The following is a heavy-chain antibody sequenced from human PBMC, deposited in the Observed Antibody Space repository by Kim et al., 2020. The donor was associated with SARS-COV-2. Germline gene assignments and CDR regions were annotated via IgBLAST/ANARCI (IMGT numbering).Heavy chain of an antibody. V-gene: IGHV4-39*01. CDR2: VYYSGTT. CDR3: AGDTLGTHGFDY. Sequence: SETLSLTCTVSGGSITSSGYYWGWIRQPPGKGLEWIGSVYYSGTTYYGPSLQSRVTIFLDASKTQFSLNLTSVTAADTAVYYCAGDTLGTHGFDYWGQG. J-gene: IGHJ4*02. CDR1: GGSITSSGYY.